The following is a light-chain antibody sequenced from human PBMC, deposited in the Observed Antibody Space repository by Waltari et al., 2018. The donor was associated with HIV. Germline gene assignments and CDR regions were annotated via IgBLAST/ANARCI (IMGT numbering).Light chain of an antibody. Sequence: AIQLTQSPSSLSASVGDRVTITCRASQGISTVLAWYQQKPGKAPKLLIYDASSLENGVPSRFGGSGSGTDFTLTISSLQPEDFATYYCQQFNTYPLTFGGGTKVEIK. CDR2: DAS. CDR3: QQFNTYPLT. J-gene: IGKJ4*01. CDR1: QGISTV. V-gene: IGKV1-13*02.